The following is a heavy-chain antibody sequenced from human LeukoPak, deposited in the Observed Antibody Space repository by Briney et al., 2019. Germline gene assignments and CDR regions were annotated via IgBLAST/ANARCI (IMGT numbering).Heavy chain of an antibody. CDR1: GFTFDDYA. V-gene: IGHV3-9*03. J-gene: IGHJ6*03. CDR2: ISWNSGSI. D-gene: IGHD2-21*02. Sequence: GGSLRLSCAASGFTFDDYAMHWVRQAPGKGLEWVSGISWNSGSIGYADSVKGRFTISRDNAKNSLYLQMNSLRAEDMALYYCARDGSHIVVVTAILYYYYYMDVWGKGTTVTVSS. CDR3: ARDGSHIVVVTAILYYYYYMDV.